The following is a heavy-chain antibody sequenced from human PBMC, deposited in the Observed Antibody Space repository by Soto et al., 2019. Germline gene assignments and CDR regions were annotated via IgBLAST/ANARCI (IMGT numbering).Heavy chain of an antibody. CDR3: GSIIMVAFDL. J-gene: IGHJ5*02. D-gene: IGHD3-10*01. CDR2: IYYSGST. Sequence: SETLSLTCTVSGGSISSYYWSWIRQPPGKGLEWIGYIYYSGSTNYNPSLKSRVTISVDTSKNQFSLKLSSLTAADTAVYYCGSIIMVAFDLWGQGTMVTVSS. V-gene: IGHV4-59*12. CDR1: GGSISSYY.